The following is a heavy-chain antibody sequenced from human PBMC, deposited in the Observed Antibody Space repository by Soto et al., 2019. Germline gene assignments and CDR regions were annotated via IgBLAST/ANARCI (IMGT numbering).Heavy chain of an antibody. Sequence: ASVKVSCKASGYTFTSYGISWVRQAPGQGLEWMGWISAYNGNTNYAQKLQGRVTMTTDTSTSTAYMELRSLRSDDTAVYYCARGSYLYCSSTSCYALDNNWFDPWGQGTLVTVSS. D-gene: IGHD2-2*01. V-gene: IGHV1-18*01. CDR1: GYTFTSYG. CDR3: ARGSYLYCSSTSCYALDNNWFDP. J-gene: IGHJ5*02. CDR2: ISAYNGNT.